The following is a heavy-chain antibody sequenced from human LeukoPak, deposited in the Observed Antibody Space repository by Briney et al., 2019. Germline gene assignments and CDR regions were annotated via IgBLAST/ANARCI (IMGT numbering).Heavy chain of an antibody. J-gene: IGHJ4*02. V-gene: IGHV3-21*01. D-gene: IGHD6-19*01. CDR1: GFTFSSYS. Sequence: GGSLRLSCAASGFTFSSYSMNWVRQAPGKGLEWVSSFSSSSSYINYADPVKGRFTISRDNAKNSLYLQMNSLRAEDTAVYYCARAVAGTAYYFDYWGQGTLVTVSS. CDR2: FSSSSSYI. CDR3: ARAVAGTAYYFDY.